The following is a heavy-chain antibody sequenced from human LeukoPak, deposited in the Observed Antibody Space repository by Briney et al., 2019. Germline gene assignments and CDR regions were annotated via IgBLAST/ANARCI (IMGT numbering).Heavy chain of an antibody. J-gene: IGHJ3*02. CDR3: AKAAGSSGYFSRDAFDI. V-gene: IGHV3-23*01. CDR1: GFTFGSYA. D-gene: IGHD6-19*01. Sequence: PGGSLRLSCAAPGFTFGSYAMSWVRQAPGRGLEWVSAISFSGSTYYADSVKGRFTISRDNSKNTLYLQMDSLRAEDTAVYYCAKAAGSSGYFSRDAFDIWGQGTMVTVSS. CDR2: ISFSGST.